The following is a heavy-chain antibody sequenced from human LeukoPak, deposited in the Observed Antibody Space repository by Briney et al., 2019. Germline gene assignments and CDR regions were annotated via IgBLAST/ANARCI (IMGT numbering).Heavy chain of an antibody. Sequence: PGGSLRLSCAASGFTFDDYVMHWVRQAPGKGLEWVSGISWNSGSIGYADSVKGRFTISRDNAKNSLYLQMNSLRAEDTALYYCAKGGDYYDSSGYKSSFGTWGQGTLVTVSS. V-gene: IGHV3-9*01. CDR1: GFTFDDYV. CDR3: AKGGDYYDSSGYKSSFGT. CDR2: ISWNSGSI. J-gene: IGHJ4*02. D-gene: IGHD3-22*01.